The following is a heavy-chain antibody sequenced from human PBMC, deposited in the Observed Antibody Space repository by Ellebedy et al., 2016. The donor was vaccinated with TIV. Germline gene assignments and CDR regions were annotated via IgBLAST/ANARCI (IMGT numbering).Heavy chain of an antibody. CDR2: IYYSGST. CDR3: ARSIWGDAFDI. D-gene: IGHD3-16*01. J-gene: IGHJ3*02. CDR1: GGSISGYY. Sequence: MPSETLSLTCTVSGGSISGYYWSWIRQPPGKGLEWIGYIYYSGSTNYNPSLKSRVTISVDTSKNQFSLKLSSVTAADTAVYYCARSIWGDAFDIWGQGTMVTVSS. V-gene: IGHV4-59*01.